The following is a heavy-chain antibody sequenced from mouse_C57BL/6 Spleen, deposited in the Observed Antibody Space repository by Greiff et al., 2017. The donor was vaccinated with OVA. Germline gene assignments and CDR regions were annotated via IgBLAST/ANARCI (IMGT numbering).Heavy chain of an antibody. CDR2: ISSGSSTI. CDR1: GFTFSDYG. D-gene: IGHD1-1*01. V-gene: IGHV5-17*01. Sequence: EVHLVESGGGLVKPGGSLKLSCVASGFTFSDYGMHWVRQAPEKGLEWVAYISSGSSTIYYADTVKGRFTISRDNAKNTLFLQMTSLRSEDTAMYYCASLITTIVGWYFDVWGTGTTVTVSS. J-gene: IGHJ1*03. CDR3: ASLITTIVGWYFDV.